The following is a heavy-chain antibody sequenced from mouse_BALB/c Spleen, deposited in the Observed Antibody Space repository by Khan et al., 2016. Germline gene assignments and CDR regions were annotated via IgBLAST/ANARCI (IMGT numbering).Heavy chain of an antibody. Sequence: VQLKQSGPDLVKPGASVKISCKASGYSFSGYYLDWVKQSHEKSLEWIGRVNPNNGASKYNQKFKGKAILTVDRSSTTAYMELRTLTSEDSAVYDCLRDAMDYWGQGTSVTVSS. CDR3: LRDAMDY. CDR1: GYSFSGYY. CDR2: VNPNNGAS. J-gene: IGHJ4*01. V-gene: IGHV1-18*01. D-gene: IGHD3-1*01.